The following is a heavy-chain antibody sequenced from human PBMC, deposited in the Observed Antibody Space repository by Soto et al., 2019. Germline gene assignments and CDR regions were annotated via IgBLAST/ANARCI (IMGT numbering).Heavy chain of an antibody. CDR3: AGALENPYFYYGLNV. V-gene: IGHV3-30*03. J-gene: IGHJ6*02. Sequence: QSGGSLRLSCAASGFSFSSYGMEWVRPAPGKGLEWVAATTYDGGIKHYVDSVKGRFTISRDNSKNTLYLQMNSLRVEDTATYYCAGALENPYFYYGLNVWGQVTTVTVSS. D-gene: IGHD1-1*01. CDR2: TTYDGGIK. CDR1: GFSFSSYG.